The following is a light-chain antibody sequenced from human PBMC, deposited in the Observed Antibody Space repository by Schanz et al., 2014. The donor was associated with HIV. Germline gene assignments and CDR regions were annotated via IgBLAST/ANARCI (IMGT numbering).Light chain of an antibody. CDR3: SSYAGSNKFGV. CDR2: DVN. J-gene: IGLJ3*02. V-gene: IGLV2-14*03. Sequence: QSALTQPASVSGSPGQSITISCTGTSSDVGVYNYVSWDQQHPGKAPKLMIYDVNNRPSGVSNRFSGSKSGNTASLTISGLQAEDEADYYCSSYAGSNKFGVFGGGTKLTVL. CDR1: SSDVGVYNY.